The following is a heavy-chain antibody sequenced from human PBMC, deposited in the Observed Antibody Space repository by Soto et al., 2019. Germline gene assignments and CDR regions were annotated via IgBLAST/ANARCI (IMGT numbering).Heavy chain of an antibody. CDR2: IIPIFGTA. CDR3: ARSEQWLARTYYYYGMDV. D-gene: IGHD6-19*01. J-gene: IGHJ6*02. V-gene: IGHV1-69*06. CDR1: GGTFRSYA. Sequence: SVKVSCKASGGTFRSYAISWVRQAPGQGLEWMGGIIPIFGTANYAQKFQGRVTITADKSTSTAYMELSSLRSEDTAVYYCARSEQWLARTYYYYGMDVWGQGTTVTVSS.